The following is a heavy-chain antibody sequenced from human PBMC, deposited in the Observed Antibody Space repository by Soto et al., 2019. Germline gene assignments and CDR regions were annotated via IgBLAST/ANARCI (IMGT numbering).Heavy chain of an antibody. D-gene: IGHD1-26*01. CDR1: GGSISSITHY. V-gene: IGHV4-39*01. Sequence: QLQLQESAPGLVKPSETLSLTCTVSGGSISSITHYWGGLRQPPVKGLEWIGSIYYSGSTYYNQSLKIRVTIYVDTSKNQVSLKLSSVTGAATAVYYCFLGPRSKYSHYWGRGTLVTFA. J-gene: IGHJ1*01. CDR3: FLGPRSKYSHY. CDR2: IYYSGST.